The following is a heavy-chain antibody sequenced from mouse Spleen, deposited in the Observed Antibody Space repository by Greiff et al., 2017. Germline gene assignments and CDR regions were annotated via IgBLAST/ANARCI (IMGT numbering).Heavy chain of an antibody. J-gene: IGHJ4*01. V-gene: IGHV1-22*01. CDR3: ARSGWDGYAMDY. CDR1: GYTFTDYN. CDR2: INPNNGGT. Sequence: EVKLMESGPELVKPGASVKMSCKASGYTFTDYNMHWVKQSHGKSLEWIGYINPNNGGTSYNQKFKGKATLTVNKSSSTAYMELRSLTSEDSAVYYCARSGWDGYAMDYWGQGTSVTVSS. D-gene: IGHD4-1*01.